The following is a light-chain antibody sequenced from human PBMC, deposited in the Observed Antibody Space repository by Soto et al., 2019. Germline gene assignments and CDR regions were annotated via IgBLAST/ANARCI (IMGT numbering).Light chain of an antibody. CDR3: AAWDDTLNGYVL. V-gene: IGLV1-44*01. Sequence: QSVLTQPPSASGTPGQRVIISCSGGSSNIGTYTVNWYQHLPGTAPKLLIYSNNQRPSGAPDRFSGSKSGTSASLAISGLQSEDEADYYCAAWDDTLNGYVLFGGGTKLTVL. CDR2: SNN. J-gene: IGLJ2*01. CDR1: SSNIGTYT.